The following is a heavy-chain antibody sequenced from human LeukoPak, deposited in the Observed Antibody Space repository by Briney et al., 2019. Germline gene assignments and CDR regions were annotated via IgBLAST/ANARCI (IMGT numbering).Heavy chain of an antibody. CDR2: IYHSVST. CDR3: ARDQPYYDILSGYYLYYFDY. J-gene: IGHJ4*02. Sequence: SGTLSLTCAVSGGSISSSNWWSWVRQPPGKGLEWIGEIYHSVSTNYNPSLKSRVTILVDKSKNQLSLKLSSVTAADTAVYYCARDQPYYDILSGYYLYYFDYWGQGTLVTVSS. D-gene: IGHD3-9*01. CDR1: GGSISSSNW. V-gene: IGHV4-4*02.